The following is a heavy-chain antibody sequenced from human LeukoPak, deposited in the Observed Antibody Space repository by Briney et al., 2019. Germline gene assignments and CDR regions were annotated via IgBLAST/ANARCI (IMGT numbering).Heavy chain of an antibody. CDR2: LYSDGTT. CDR1: GFIFSSYA. CDR3: ARPIAPAGPFDY. J-gene: IGHJ4*02. V-gene: IGHV3-66*04. D-gene: IGHD6-13*01. Sequence: PGGSLRLSCAASGFIFSSYALSWVRQAPGKGLEWVSILYSDGTTHYADSVKGRFSISRDNSKNMVYLQMNSLTVEDTAVFYCARPIAPAGPFDYWGQGTLVTVSS.